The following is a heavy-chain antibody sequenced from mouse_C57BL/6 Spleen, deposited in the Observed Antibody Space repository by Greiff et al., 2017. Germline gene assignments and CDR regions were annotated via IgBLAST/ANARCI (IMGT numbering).Heavy chain of an antibody. CDR1: GFSLTSYG. D-gene: IGHD6-5*01. CDR3: ANYAISYWYFDV. CDR2: IWGDGST. V-gene: IGHV2-3*01. J-gene: IGHJ1*03. Sequence: VMLVESGPGLVAPSQSLSITCTVSGFSLTSYGVSWVRQPPGTGLEWLGVIWGDGSTNYHSALISRLSISKDNSKSQVFLKLNSLQTDDTATYYCANYAISYWYFDVWGTGTTVTVSS.